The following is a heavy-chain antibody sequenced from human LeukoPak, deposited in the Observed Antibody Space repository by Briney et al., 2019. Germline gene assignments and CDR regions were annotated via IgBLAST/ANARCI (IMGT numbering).Heavy chain of an antibody. CDR2: IYSGGST. V-gene: IGHV3-53*01. Sequence: GGSLRLSCAASGFTVSSNYMSWVRQAPGKGLEWVSVIYSGGSTYYADSVKGRFTISRDNSKNTLYLQMNSLRAEDTAVYYCAKDDRRYYYDSSGYYYDYWGQGTLVTVSS. CDR3: AKDDRRYYYDSSGYYYDY. J-gene: IGHJ4*02. CDR1: GFTVSSNY. D-gene: IGHD3-22*01.